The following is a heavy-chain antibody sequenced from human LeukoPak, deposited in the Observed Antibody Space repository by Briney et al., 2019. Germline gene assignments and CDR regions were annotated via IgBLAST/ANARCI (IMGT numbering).Heavy chain of an antibody. CDR3: ARTPHMNYYDFWSGYSSYYYMDV. CDR1: GFTFSSYA. J-gene: IGHJ6*03. D-gene: IGHD3-3*01. Sequence: PGGSLRLSCAASGFTFSSYAMSWVRQAPGKGLEWVANIKQDGSEKYYVDSVKGRFTISRDNAKNSLYLQMNSLRAEDTAVYYCARTPHMNYYDFWSGYSSYYYMDVWGKGTTVTVSS. CDR2: IKQDGSEK. V-gene: IGHV3-7*01.